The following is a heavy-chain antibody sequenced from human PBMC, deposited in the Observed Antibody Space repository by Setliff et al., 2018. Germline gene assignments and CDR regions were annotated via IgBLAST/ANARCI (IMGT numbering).Heavy chain of an antibody. CDR3: ARIPARAAAAYCSSTNCQGGFDQ. V-gene: IGHV1-8*02. CDR2: MNPNSGNT. D-gene: IGHD2-2*01. CDR1: GYTFTTYD. Sequence: ASVKVSCKASGYTFTTYDINWVRRATGQGLEWMGWMNPNSGNTGYAQKFQGRFTMTRNTSISTAYMELSSLRSDDTAVYYCARIPARAAAAYCSSTNCQGGFDQCGQGTPVTVSS. J-gene: IGHJ4*02.